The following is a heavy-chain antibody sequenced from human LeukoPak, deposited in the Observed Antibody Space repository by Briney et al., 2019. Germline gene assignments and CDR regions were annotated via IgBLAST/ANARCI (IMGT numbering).Heavy chain of an antibody. CDR1: GDSDSSKSSV. J-gene: IGHJ3*02. Sequence: SQTLSLTCAISGDSDSSKSSVWNWIRQSPSRGLEWLGRTYYRSKWYNDYAVSVKSRITIKPDTSKNQFSLQLNSATPEDTAVYYCARSGLGGAFDMWGQRTILSVSS. V-gene: IGHV6-1*01. D-gene: IGHD2-15*01. CDR2: TYYRSKWYN. CDR3: ARSGLGGAFDM.